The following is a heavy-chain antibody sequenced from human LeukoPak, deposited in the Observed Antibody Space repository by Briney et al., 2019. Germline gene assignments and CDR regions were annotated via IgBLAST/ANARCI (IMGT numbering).Heavy chain of an antibody. CDR2: IYYSGST. CDR1: GGSISSSHYY. V-gene: IGHV4-39*01. D-gene: IGHD3-22*01. J-gene: IGHJ4*02. CDR3: ARHLGTMIVVA. Sequence: KPSGTLSLTCTVSGGSISSSHYYWGWIRQPPGKGLEWIGNIYYSGSTYYSPSLKSRVTISVDTSKNQFSLKLSSVTAADTAVYYCARHLGTMIVVAWGQGTLVTVSS.